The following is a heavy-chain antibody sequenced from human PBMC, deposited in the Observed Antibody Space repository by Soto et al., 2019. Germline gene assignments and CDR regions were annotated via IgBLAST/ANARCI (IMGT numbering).Heavy chain of an antibody. D-gene: IGHD2-8*01. V-gene: IGHV4-31*03. Sequence: QVQLQESGPGLVKPSQTLSLTCTVSGGSISSGGYYWSWIRQHPGKGLEWIGYIYYSGSTYYNPSLKGRVNISVDTSKNQFSLKLSSVTAADTAVYYCARGSPLGYCTNGVCSSIFDYWGQGTLVTVSS. CDR2: IYYSGST. CDR1: GGSISSGGYY. CDR3: ARGSPLGYCTNGVCSSIFDY. J-gene: IGHJ4*02.